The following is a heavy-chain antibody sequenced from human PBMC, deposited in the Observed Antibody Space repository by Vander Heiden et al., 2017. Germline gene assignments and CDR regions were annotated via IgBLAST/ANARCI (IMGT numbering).Heavy chain of an antibody. V-gene: IGHV3-33*01. CDR3: ARDYNEGMDV. CDR1: GFTFSSYG. Sequence: QVQLVESGGGVVQPGRSLRLSCAASGFTFSSYGMHWFRQAPGKGLEWVAVIWYDGSNKYYADSVKGRFTISRDNSKNTLYLQMNSLRAEDTAVYYCARDYNEGMDVWGQGTTVTVSS. D-gene: IGHD3-10*01. J-gene: IGHJ6*02. CDR2: IWYDGSNK.